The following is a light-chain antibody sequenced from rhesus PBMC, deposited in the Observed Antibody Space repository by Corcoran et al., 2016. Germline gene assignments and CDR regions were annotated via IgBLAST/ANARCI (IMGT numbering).Light chain of an antibody. V-gene: IGKV1-46*01. CDR1: QSFSSS. CDR2: SES. Sequence: DIQMTQSPSSLSASVGDTVTITCRASQSFSSSLAWYQQKLGKAPKLLIYSESSLQSGVPSRFSGIKSGTDCTLTISSLQPEDIASYYCQQYYSDPLTFGGGTKVELK. J-gene: IGKJ4*01. CDR3: QQYYSDPLT.